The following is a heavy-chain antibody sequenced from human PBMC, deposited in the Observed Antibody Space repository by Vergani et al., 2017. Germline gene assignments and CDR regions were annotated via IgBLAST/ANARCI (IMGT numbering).Heavy chain of an antibody. CDR2: IYYSGST. Sequence: QVQLQQWGAGLLKPSETLSLTCAVYGGSFSGYYWSWIRQPPGKGLEWIGYIYYSGSTNYNPSLKSRVTISVDTSKNQFSLKLSSVTAADTAVYYCARIAVAAIDYWGQGTLVTVSS. D-gene: IGHD6-19*01. CDR1: GGSFSGYY. J-gene: IGHJ4*02. V-gene: IGHV4-34*11. CDR3: ARIAVAAIDY.